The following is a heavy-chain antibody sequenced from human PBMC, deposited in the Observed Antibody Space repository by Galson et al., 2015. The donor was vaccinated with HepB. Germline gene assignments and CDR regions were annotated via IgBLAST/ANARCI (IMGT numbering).Heavy chain of an antibody. D-gene: IGHD3-3*01. CDR3: AKLLWSGYYTYFDY. Sequence: SLRLSCAASGFTVSSNYMSWVRQAPGKGLEWVSVIYSGGSTYYADSVKGRFTISRDNSKNTLYLQMNSLRAEDTAVYYCAKLLWSGYYTYFDYWGQGTLVTVSS. J-gene: IGHJ4*02. CDR1: GFTVSSNY. CDR2: IYSGGST. V-gene: IGHV3-53*01.